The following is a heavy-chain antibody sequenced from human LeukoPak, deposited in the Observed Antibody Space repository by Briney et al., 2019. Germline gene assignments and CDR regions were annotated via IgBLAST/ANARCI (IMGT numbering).Heavy chain of an antibody. CDR3: VTSWCRQQRDY. CDR1: GFTVSTNS. Sequence: GGSLRLSCAASGFTVSTNSMSWVRQAPGKGLEWVADMSPDGSDKTYVDSVKGRLTISRDNAKQSLYLQMDSLTAEDTAVYYCVTSWCRQQRDYWGQGTLVTVSS. CDR2: MSPDGSDK. J-gene: IGHJ4*02. D-gene: IGHD2-8*01. V-gene: IGHV3-7*01.